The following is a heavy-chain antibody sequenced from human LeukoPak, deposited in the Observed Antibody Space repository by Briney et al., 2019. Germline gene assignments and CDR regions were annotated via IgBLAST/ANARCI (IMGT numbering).Heavy chain of an antibody. Sequence: GGSLRLSCAASGFTFSSYSMNWVRQAPGRGLEWVSAINGIGGSTYYADSVKGRFIISRDNSKNTVYLQMNSLRGEDTAIYYCARENFLTGYPANWFDPWGQGTLVTVSS. V-gene: IGHV3-23*01. CDR2: INGIGGST. CDR3: ARENFLTGYPANWFDP. D-gene: IGHD3/OR15-3a*01. J-gene: IGHJ5*02. CDR1: GFTFSSYS.